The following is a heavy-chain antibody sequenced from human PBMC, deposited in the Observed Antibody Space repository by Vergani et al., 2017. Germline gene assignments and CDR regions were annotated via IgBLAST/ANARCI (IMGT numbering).Heavy chain of an antibody. J-gene: IGHJ4*02. CDR1: GFTFSSYS. Sequence: EVQLVESGGGLVQPGGSLRLSCAASGFTFSSYSMNWVRQAPGKGLEWVSYISSSGSTIYYADSVKGRFTISRDNAKNSLYLQMNSLRAEDTAVYYCAKDLSRTVATFDYWGQGTLVTVSS. D-gene: IGHD4-17*01. CDR3: AKDLSRTVATFDY. CDR2: ISSSGSTI. V-gene: IGHV3-48*04.